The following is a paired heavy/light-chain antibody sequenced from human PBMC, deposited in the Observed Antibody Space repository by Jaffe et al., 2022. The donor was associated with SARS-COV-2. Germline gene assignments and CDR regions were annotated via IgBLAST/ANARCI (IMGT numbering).Light chain of an antibody. CDR1: TSNIGDNY. Sequence: QSVLTQPPSMSAAPGQKVTISCSGSTSNIGDNYVSWYQHLPGTAPKLLIYENNKRPSGIPDRFSGSKSGTSATLGITGLQTGDEADYYCGTWDTSLDAWVFGGGTKLTVL. J-gene: IGLJ3*02. CDR3: GTWDTSLDAWV. CDR2: ENN. V-gene: IGLV1-51*02.
Heavy chain of an antibody. V-gene: IGHV5-51*01. CDR3: ARLVGRLGGTHIVVRLDV. Sequence: EVQLVQSGAEVKKPGESLKISCKGFGYSFTNYWIGWVRQMPGKGLEWMGIVYPGDSDTRFSPSFRGQVTISADKSISTAYLQWSSLKASDTAMYYCARLVGRLGGTHIVVRLDVWGQGTTVTVSS. D-gene: IGHD6-6*01. CDR1: GYSFTNYW. J-gene: IGHJ6*02. CDR2: VYPGDSDT.